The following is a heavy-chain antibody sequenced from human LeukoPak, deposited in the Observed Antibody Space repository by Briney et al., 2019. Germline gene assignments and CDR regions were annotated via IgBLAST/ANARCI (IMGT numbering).Heavy chain of an antibody. CDR2: IYHSGSP. V-gene: IGHV4-4*02. CDR1: GGSISSNIW. J-gene: IGHJ4*02. D-gene: IGHD1-1*01. CDR3: ARVNINNWHSCDY. Sequence: SEALSLTCAVSGGSISSNIWWGWVRQPPGKGLEWIGEIYHSGSPNYNPSLKSRVTISVDKSRNHFSLNLSSVTAADTAVYYCARVNINNWHSCDYWGQGTLVTVSS.